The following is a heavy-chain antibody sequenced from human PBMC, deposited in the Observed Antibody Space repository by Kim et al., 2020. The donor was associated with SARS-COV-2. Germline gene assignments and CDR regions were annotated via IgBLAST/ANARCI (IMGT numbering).Heavy chain of an antibody. Sequence: GGSLRLSCAASGFTFSSYAMSWVRQAPGKGLEWVSAISGSGGSTYYADSVKGRFTISRDNSKNTLYLQMNSLRAEDTAVYYCAKDRAWRGYCSSTSCYSPPYYYYGMDVWGQGTTVTVSS. CDR2: ISGSGGST. CDR3: AKDRAWRGYCSSTSCYSPPYYYYGMDV. J-gene: IGHJ6*02. CDR1: GFTFSSYA. V-gene: IGHV3-23*01. D-gene: IGHD2-2*02.